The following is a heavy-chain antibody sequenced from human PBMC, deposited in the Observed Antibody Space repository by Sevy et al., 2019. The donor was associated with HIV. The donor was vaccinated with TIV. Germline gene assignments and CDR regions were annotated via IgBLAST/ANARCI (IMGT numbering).Heavy chain of an antibody. J-gene: IGHJ4*02. Sequence: GESLKISCAVSGLTVSSNYKSWVRQAPGKGLEWVSVIYSGSATYYAASVNGRFTISGDDSKNTLYLQMDSLRAEDTAVYYCARGGLDSNWFRSFDYWGRGTLVTVSS. CDR3: ARGGLDSNWFRSFDY. V-gene: IGHV3-53*01. D-gene: IGHD6-13*01. CDR2: IYSGSAT. CDR1: GLTVSSNY.